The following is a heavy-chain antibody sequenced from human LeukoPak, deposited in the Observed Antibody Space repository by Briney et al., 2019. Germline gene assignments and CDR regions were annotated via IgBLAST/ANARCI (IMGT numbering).Heavy chain of an antibody. Sequence: GGSLRLSCAASGFTFSSHAMHWVRQAPGKGLEWVAVISYDGSNKYYADSVQGRFTISRDNSKNTLYLQMNSLRAEDTAVYYCARERGGPDWYFDLWGRGTLVTVSS. V-gene: IGHV3-30-3*01. CDR1: GFTFSSHA. D-gene: IGHD3-10*01. CDR2: ISYDGSNK. J-gene: IGHJ2*01. CDR3: ARERGGPDWYFDL.